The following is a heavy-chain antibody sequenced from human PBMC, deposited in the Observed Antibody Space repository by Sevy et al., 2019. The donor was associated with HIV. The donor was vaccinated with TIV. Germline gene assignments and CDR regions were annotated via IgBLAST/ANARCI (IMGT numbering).Heavy chain of an antibody. V-gene: IGHV3-7*01. CDR1: GFTFSRFW. D-gene: IGHD3-16*01. Sequence: GGSLRLSCAASGFTFSRFWMSWVRQAPGKGLEWVANINQDGSERYYVDSVKGRFTISRDNAKNALYLQMNSLRADDTAVYSCARRAVNWDYFEYWGQGTLVTVSS. J-gene: IGHJ4*02. CDR2: INQDGSER. CDR3: ARRAVNWDYFEY.